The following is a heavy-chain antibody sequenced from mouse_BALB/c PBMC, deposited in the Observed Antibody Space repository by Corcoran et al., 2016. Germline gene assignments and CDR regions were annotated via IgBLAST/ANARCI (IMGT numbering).Heavy chain of an antibody. CDR2: INPYNDGT. CDR3: ARLYPGIAMDY. CDR1: GYTFTSYV. Sequence: EVQLQQSGPGLVKPGASVKMSCKASGYTFTSYVMHWVKQKPGQGLEWIGYINPYNDGTKYNEKFKGKATLTSDKSSSTAYMELSSLTSEDSAVYFCARLYPGIAMDYWCQGTSVTVAS. J-gene: IGHJ4*01. D-gene: IGHD1-1*01. V-gene: IGHV1S136*01.